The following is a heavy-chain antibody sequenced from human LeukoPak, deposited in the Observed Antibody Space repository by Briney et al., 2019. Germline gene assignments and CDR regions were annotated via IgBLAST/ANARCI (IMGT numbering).Heavy chain of an antibody. J-gene: IGHJ4*02. CDR1: GYTFTGYY. Sequence: GASVEVSCKASGYTFTGYYMHWVRQAPGQGLEWMGWINPNSGGTNYAQKFQGRVTMTRDTSISTAYMELSRLRSDDTAVYYCARDIAAAGTYYFDYWGQGTLVTVSS. V-gene: IGHV1-2*02. CDR2: INPNSGGT. D-gene: IGHD6-13*01. CDR3: ARDIAAAGTYYFDY.